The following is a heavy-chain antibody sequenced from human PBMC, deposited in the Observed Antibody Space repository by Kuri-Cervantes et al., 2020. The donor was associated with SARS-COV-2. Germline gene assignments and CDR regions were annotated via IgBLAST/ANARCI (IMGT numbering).Heavy chain of an antibody. CDR2: INHSGST. V-gene: IGHV4-34*01. D-gene: IGHD2-15*01. J-gene: IGHJ6*02. CDR1: GGSFSGYY. CDR3: ARGDVVVVDDTSDYYGMDV. Sequence: SETLSLTCAVYGGSFSGYYWSGIRQPPGRGLEWIGEINHSGSTNYNPTLESRVTMSVDTSRNQFSLKLSSVTAADTAVYYCARGDVVVVDDTSDYYGMDVWGQGTTVTVSS.